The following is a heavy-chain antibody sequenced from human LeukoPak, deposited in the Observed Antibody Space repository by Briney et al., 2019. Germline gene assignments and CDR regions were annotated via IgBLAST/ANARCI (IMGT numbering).Heavy chain of an antibody. CDR1: GGSISSGGYY. J-gene: IGHJ2*01. CDR2: INHSGST. V-gene: IGHV4-34*01. CDR3: ARARLGTRKVPAASRPYWYFDL. D-gene: IGHD2-2*01. Sequence: TAAETLSLTCAVSGGSISSGGYYWSWIRQPPGKGLEWIGEINHSGSTNYNPSLKSRVTISVDTSKNQFSLKLSSVTAADTAVYYCARARLGTRKVPAASRPYWYFDLWGRGTLVTVSS.